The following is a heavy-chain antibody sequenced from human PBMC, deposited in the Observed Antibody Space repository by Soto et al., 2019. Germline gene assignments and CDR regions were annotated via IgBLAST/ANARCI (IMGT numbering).Heavy chain of an antibody. CDR3: AKDRVGGTFYTPLAF. J-gene: IGHJ4*02. D-gene: IGHD1-7*01. V-gene: IGHV3-30*18. CDR1: GFNFDNYG. CDR2: ITYDGSFQ. Sequence: GVSLILSCQASGFNFDNYGMHWVRQAPGKGLEWVAVITYDGSFQYYADSVKGRFTISRDNSKNTLSLHLNTLKPEDTAVYHCAKDRVGGTFYTPLAFWGQGTLVTVS.